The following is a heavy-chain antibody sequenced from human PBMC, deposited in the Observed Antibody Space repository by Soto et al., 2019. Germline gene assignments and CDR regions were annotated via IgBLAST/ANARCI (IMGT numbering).Heavy chain of an antibody. CDR2: ISYDGGNK. V-gene: IGHV3-30*18. D-gene: IGHD6-13*01. J-gene: IGHJ4*02. Sequence: QVQLVESGGGVVQPGRSLRLSCAASGFTFSSYGMHWVRHAPGKGLEWVAVISYDGGNKYYADSVKGRFTISRDNSKNTLYLQMNSLRAEDTAVYYCAKVDRIAAAGHFDYWGQGTLVTVSS. CDR1: GFTFSSYG. CDR3: AKVDRIAAAGHFDY.